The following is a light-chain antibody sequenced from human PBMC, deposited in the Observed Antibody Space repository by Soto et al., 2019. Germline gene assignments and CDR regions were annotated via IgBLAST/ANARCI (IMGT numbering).Light chain of an antibody. Sequence: EIVFTQSPGALSLSPGERATLSCRASQTASSSHLAWYQQKPGQAPRLLIYDASSRATGISDRFSGSGSGTDFTLTISRLEPEDFAVYYCQQYGRSPYTFGQGTKVDIK. CDR2: DAS. CDR1: QTASSSH. J-gene: IGKJ2*01. V-gene: IGKV3-20*01. CDR3: QQYGRSPYT.